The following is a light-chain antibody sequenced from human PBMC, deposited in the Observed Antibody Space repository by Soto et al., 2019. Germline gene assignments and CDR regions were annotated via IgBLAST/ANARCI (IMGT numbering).Light chain of an antibody. CDR3: SSFAGSPVV. Sequence: QSALTQPRSVSGSPGQSVTLSCTGTSSDVGGYHYVSWYQHHPGKAPKIIIYEVSKRPSGVPDRFSGSRSGNTASLTVSGLQAEDEADYYCSSFAGSPVVFGGGTKLTVL. CDR1: SSDVGGYHY. J-gene: IGLJ2*01. V-gene: IGLV2-11*01. CDR2: EVS.